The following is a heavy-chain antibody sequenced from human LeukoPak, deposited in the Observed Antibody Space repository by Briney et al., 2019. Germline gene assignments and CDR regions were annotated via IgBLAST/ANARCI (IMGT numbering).Heavy chain of an antibody. CDR3: ARGPLDDY. Sequence: PGGSLRLSCAASGFSFRSYSTNWARQAAGKGLEWVSYISSSSSTIYYADSVKGRFTISRDNAKNSPSLQLNSLRAEDTAVYYCARGPLDDYWGQGTLVTVSS. D-gene: IGHD3-3*01. CDR1: GFSFRSYS. V-gene: IGHV3-48*01. J-gene: IGHJ4*02. CDR2: ISSSSSTI.